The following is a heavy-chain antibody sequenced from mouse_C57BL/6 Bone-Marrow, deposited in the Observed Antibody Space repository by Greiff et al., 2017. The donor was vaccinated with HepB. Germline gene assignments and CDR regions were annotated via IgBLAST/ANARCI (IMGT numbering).Heavy chain of an antibody. V-gene: IGHV1-5*01. D-gene: IGHD1-1*01. CDR1: GYTFTSYW. J-gene: IGHJ3*01. Sequence: VQLQQSGTVLARPGASVKMSCKTSGYTFTSYWMHWVKQRPGQGLEWIGAIYPGNSDTSYNQKFKGKAKLTAVTSASTAYMELSSLTNEDSAVYYCTRDDYYGSSYVWFAYWGQGTLVTVSA. CDR3: TRDDYYGSSYVWFAY. CDR2: IYPGNSDT.